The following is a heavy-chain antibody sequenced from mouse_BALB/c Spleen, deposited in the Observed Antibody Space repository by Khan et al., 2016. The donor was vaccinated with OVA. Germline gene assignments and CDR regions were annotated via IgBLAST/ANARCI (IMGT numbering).Heavy chain of an antibody. V-gene: IGHV1S132*01. Sequence: QVQLQQSGTELVRPGASVKLSCKTSGYIFTSYWIHWVKQRSGQGLEWIARIYPGTGSNYYNEKFKGKATLTADKSSSTAYMQLSSQKSEDSAVYFCAREKYGNYWGAMDYWGQGTSVTVSS. CDR2: IYPGTGSN. CDR3: AREKYGNYWGAMDY. CDR1: GYIFTSYW. J-gene: IGHJ4*01. D-gene: IGHD2-10*02.